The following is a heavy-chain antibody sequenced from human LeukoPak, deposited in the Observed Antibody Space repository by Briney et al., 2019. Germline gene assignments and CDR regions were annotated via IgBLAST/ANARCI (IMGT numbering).Heavy chain of an antibody. CDR2: INPNSGGT. CDR1: GYTFTGYY. D-gene: IGHD2-15*01. CDR3: ARGNVVVVAATPTYNWFDP. Sequence: ASVKVSCKASGYTFTGYYMHWVRQAPGQGLEWMGWINPNSGGTNYAQKFQGRVTMTRDTSISTAYMELSRLRSDDTAVYYCARGNVVVVAATPTYNWFDPWGQGTLVTVSS. V-gene: IGHV1-2*02. J-gene: IGHJ5*02.